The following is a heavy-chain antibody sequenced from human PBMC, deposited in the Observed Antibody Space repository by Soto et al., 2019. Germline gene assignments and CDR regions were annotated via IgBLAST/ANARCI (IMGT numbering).Heavy chain of an antibody. Sequence: GGSLRLSCAASGFTFSAYVMSWVRQAPGKGLEWVSSITSSGGRTYCADSVKVRFTVSRDTSKNTVYLQISSLRDEDRAVYYCAKLTEAWGQGTLVTVS. CDR3: AKLTEA. V-gene: IGHV3-23*01. CDR1: GFTFSAYV. J-gene: IGHJ4*02. CDR2: ITSSGGRT. D-gene: IGHD3-16*01.